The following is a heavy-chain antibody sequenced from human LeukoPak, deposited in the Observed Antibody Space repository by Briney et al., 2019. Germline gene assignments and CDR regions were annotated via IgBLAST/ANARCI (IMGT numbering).Heavy chain of an antibody. CDR2: IKHDASEK. J-gene: IGHJ1*01. Sequence: GGSLRLSCAASGFTFSNYWMTWVRQAPGKGLEWVANIKHDASEKYYVDSVKGRFTISRDNAKNSLYLQMNSLRAEDTAVYYCARASTHDSSGYYHGYFQHWGQGTLVTVSS. CDR3: ARASTHDSSGYYHGYFQH. V-gene: IGHV3-7*01. CDR1: GFTFSNYW. D-gene: IGHD3-22*01.